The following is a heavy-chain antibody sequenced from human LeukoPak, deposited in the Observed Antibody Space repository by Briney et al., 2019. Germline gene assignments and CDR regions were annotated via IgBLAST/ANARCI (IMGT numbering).Heavy chain of an antibody. CDR1: WPGLKNYL. J-gene: IGHJ4*02. D-gene: IGHD3-3*01. CDR3: VRLLDRDY. Sequence: GSLDPSFSTPWPGLKNYLMYRVRPAPGEGLVWVSRINTDGSRTDYADSVKGRFTISRDNAKNTLYLQMNSLRAEDTAVYYCVRLLDRDYWGQGTLVTVSS. V-gene: IGHV3-74*01. CDR2: INTDGSRT.